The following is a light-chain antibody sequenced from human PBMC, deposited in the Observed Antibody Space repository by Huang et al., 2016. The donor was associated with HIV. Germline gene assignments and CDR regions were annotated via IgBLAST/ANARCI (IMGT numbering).Light chain of an antibody. CDR1: QTITSSY. J-gene: IGKJ4*01. V-gene: IGKV3-20*01. CDR2: GAS. Sequence: EIVLTQSPGTLSLSPGERVTLSVRASQTITSSYLAWYQMTPGQAPRLLIYGASSRATGIPDRFSGSGSGTDFTLTITRVEPEDFAVYYCQQYGESSPVTFGGGTKVEIK. CDR3: QQYGESSPVT.